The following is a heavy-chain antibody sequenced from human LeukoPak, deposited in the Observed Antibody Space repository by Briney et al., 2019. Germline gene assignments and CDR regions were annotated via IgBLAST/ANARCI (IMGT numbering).Heavy chain of an antibody. Sequence: GGSLRLSCAASGFTLSGYWMYWVRQAPGKGLVWVSRINSDGSATNYAGSVKGRFTISRDNAASMLYLQMNSLRGDDTAVYYCVRETYGARAYWGQGTLVTVSS. V-gene: IGHV3-74*01. CDR3: VRETYGARAY. CDR1: GFTLSGYW. D-gene: IGHD4-17*01. J-gene: IGHJ4*02. CDR2: INSDGSAT.